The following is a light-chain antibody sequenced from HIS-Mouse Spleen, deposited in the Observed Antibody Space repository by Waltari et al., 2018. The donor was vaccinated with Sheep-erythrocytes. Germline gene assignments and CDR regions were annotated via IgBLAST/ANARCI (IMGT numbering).Light chain of an antibody. Sequence: QSALTQPRSVSGSPGQSVTISCTGTSSDVGGYNYVSWYQQHPGKAPKLMIYDVSKRPAGVPERFSGSKSGHPASLTISGLQAEDEADYYCCSYAGSYTFWVFGGGTKLTVL. CDR2: DVS. V-gene: IGLV2-11*01. CDR3: CSYAGSYTFWV. CDR1: SSDVGGYNY. J-gene: IGLJ3*02.